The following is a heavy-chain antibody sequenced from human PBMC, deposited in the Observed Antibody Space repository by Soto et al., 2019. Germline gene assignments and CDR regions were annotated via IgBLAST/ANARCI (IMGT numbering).Heavy chain of an antibody. V-gene: IGHV1-46*01. D-gene: IGHD2-15*01. Sequence: ASVKVSCKASGYTFTSYYMHWVRQAPGQGLEWMGIINPSGGSTSYAQKFQGRVTMTRDTSTSTVYMELSSLRSEDTAVYYCARPRYCSGGSCGNWFDSWGQGTLVTVSS. CDR1: GYTFTSYY. CDR3: ARPRYCSGGSCGNWFDS. J-gene: IGHJ5*01. CDR2: INPSGGST.